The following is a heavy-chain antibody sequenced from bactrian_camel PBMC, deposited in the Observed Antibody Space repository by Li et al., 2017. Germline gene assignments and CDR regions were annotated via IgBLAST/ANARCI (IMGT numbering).Heavy chain of an antibody. CDR2: LDVDGRK. D-gene: IGHD1*01. CDR1: DYTYGRYC. J-gene: IGHJ4*01. CDR3: AAPRLDADCSLPKVITFDY. V-gene: IGHV3S55*01. Sequence: QVQLVESGGGSVQAGGSLRLVCSASDYTYGRYCRAWFRQVPGKERERVAALDVDGRKYFADSVKGRFAISNDNAKKTLYLQMNSLKLEDTAMYYCAAPRLDADCSLPKVITFDYTGHGTQVTVS.